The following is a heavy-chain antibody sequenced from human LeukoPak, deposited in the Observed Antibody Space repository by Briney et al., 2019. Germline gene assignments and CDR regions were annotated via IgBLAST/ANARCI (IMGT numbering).Heavy chain of an antibody. Sequence: SETLSLTCTVSGGSISSGGYYWSWIRQHPGKGLEWIGYIYYSGSTYYNPSLKSRVTISVDTSKNQFSLKLSSVTAADTAVYYCARSGYYYDSSGYYPYFDYWGQGTLVTVS. CDR2: IYYSGST. D-gene: IGHD3-22*01. J-gene: IGHJ4*02. CDR1: GGSISSGGYY. CDR3: ARSGYYYDSSGYYPYFDY. V-gene: IGHV4-31*03.